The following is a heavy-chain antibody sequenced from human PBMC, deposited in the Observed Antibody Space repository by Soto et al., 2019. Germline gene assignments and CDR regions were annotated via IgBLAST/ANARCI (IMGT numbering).Heavy chain of an antibody. CDR1: GYTFTTYG. V-gene: IGHV1-18*01. CDR2: ISGYNGNT. J-gene: IGHJ4*02. Sequence: QVQLVQSGAEVKKPGASVKVSCKASGYTFTTYGITWVRQAPGQGLEWMAWISGYNGNTNYAEKIQGRVTMTTDTSTNTAYMELRSLRSDDTAVYYCARDPYRFDYWGQGTLVTVSS. CDR3: ARDPYRFDY.